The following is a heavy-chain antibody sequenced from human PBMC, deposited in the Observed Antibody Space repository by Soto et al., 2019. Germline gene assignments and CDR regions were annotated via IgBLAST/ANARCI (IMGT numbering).Heavy chain of an antibody. D-gene: IGHD3-16*01. CDR3: ARRGEFYPYSMDV. V-gene: IGHV4-59*08. Sequence: QVQLQESGPGLVKPSETLSLTCNVSGASINGFFWNWIRQPPGKGLEWIGSVYYGGSTKYNPSFPSRVSXSXAXXKSQVSLRLRSVTAADTAVYYCARRGEFYPYSMDVWGQGTTVTVSS. CDR2: VYYGGST. J-gene: IGHJ6*02. CDR1: GASINGFF.